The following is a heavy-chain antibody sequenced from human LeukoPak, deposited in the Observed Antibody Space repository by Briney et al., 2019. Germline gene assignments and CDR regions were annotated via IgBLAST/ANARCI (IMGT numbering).Heavy chain of an antibody. J-gene: IGHJ4*02. CDR1: GFTVSSNY. Sequence: PGGSLRLSCAASGFTVSSNYMSWVRLAPGKGLEWVSVIYSGGSTYYADSVKGRFTISRDNSKNTLYLQMNSLRAEDTAVYYCARQNSGYDYLGLGAFDYWGQGTLVTVSS. CDR2: IYSGGST. V-gene: IGHV3-53*01. CDR3: ARQNSGYDYLGLGAFDY. D-gene: IGHD5-12*01.